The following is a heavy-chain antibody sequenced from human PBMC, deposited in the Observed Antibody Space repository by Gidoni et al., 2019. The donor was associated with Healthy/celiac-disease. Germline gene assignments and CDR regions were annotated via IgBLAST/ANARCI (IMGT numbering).Heavy chain of an antibody. CDR3: AKIAFGGDGEYYFDY. CDR2: ISGSGGST. D-gene: IGHD3-10*01. J-gene: IGHJ4*02. V-gene: IGHV3-23*01. CDR1: GSTFSSYA. Sequence: EVQLLESGGGLVQPGGSLRLSCAASGSTFSSYAMGWVRQAPGKGLEWVSAISGSGGSTYYADSVKGRFTISRDNSKNTLYLQMNSLRAEDTAVYYCAKIAFGGDGEYYFDYWGQGTLVTVSS.